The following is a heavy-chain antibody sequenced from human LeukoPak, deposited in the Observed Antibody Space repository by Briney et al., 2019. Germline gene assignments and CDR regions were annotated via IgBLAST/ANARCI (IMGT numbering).Heavy chain of an antibody. Sequence: SETLSLTCAVYGGSFSGYYWSWIRQPPGKTLEWIGSIYSSGSTYYNTSLQSRVSIKLDTPKNHFSLTLSSVTVADTAVYYCARSDGYGLVGIWGQGTMVTVSS. J-gene: IGHJ3*02. CDR1: GGSFSGYY. CDR3: ARSDGYGLVGI. CDR2: IYSSGST. V-gene: IGHV4-34*01. D-gene: IGHD3-10*01.